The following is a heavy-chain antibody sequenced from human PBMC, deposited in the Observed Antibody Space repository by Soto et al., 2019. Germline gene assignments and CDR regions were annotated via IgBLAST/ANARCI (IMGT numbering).Heavy chain of an antibody. J-gene: IGHJ6*02. CDR2: IYYSGST. Sequence: SETLSLTCTVSGGSISSYYWSWIRQPPGNGLEWIGYIYYSGSTNYNPSLKSRVTISVDTSKNQFSLKLSSVTAADTAVYYCAGDTIYDSSGYYYYYGMDVWGQGTTVTVSS. V-gene: IGHV4-59*01. CDR1: GGSISSYY. CDR3: AGDTIYDSSGYYYYYGMDV. D-gene: IGHD3-22*01.